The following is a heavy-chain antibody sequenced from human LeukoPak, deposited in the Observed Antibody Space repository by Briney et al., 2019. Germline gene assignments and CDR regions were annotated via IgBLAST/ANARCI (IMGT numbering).Heavy chain of an antibody. J-gene: IGHJ4*02. CDR2: INHSGST. CDR1: GGSFSGYY. Sequence: SKTLSLTCAVYGGSFSGYYWSWIRQPPGKGLEWIGEINHSGSTNYNPSLKSRVTISVDTSKNQFSLKLSSVTAADTAVYYCARGEYYDFWSGSLPDYWGQGTLVTVSS. D-gene: IGHD3-3*01. V-gene: IGHV4-34*01. CDR3: ARGEYYDFWSGSLPDY.